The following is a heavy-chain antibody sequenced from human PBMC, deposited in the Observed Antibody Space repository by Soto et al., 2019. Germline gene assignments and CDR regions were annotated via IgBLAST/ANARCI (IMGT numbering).Heavy chain of an antibody. Sequence: QVQLVQSGAEVKKPESLVKVSCKAPGGTFRTYAISWVRQAPGQGLEWMGGIIPMFGTANYAQRFQDRVTITADESTNTVYMELSSLRSEDTAVYFCASGIQLWLRRINNGYSGWGQGTLVTVSS. J-gene: IGHJ4*02. CDR1: GGTFRTYA. V-gene: IGHV1-69*12. D-gene: IGHD5-18*01. CDR3: ASGIQLWLRRINNGYSG. CDR2: IIPMFGTA.